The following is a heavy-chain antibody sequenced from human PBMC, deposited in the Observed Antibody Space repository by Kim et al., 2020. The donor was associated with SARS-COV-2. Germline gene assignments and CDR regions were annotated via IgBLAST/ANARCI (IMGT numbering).Heavy chain of an antibody. Sequence: SETLSLTCAVYGGSFSGYYWSWIRQPPGKGLEWIGEINHSGSTNYNPSLKSRVTISVDTSKNQFSLKLSSVTAADTAVYYCARAPPYYYGSARGGYYFDYWGQGTLVTVSS. CDR1: GGSFSGYY. CDR2: INHSGST. V-gene: IGHV4-34*01. D-gene: IGHD3-10*01. CDR3: ARAPPYYYGSARGGYYFDY. J-gene: IGHJ4*02.